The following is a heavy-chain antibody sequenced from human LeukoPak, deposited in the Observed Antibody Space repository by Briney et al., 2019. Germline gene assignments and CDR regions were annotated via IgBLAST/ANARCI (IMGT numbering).Heavy chain of an antibody. CDR1: GYTFTGYY. D-gene: IGHD3-22*01. V-gene: IGHV1-2*02. CDR2: INPNSGGT. CDR3: ARGTDYYDSSGYHRSFDY. J-gene: IGHJ4*02. Sequence: GASVKVSCKASGYTFTGYYMHWVRQAPGQGLEWMGWINPNSGGTNYAQKFQGRVTMTRDTSISTAYMELSRLRSDDTAVYYCARGTDYYDSSGYHRSFDYWGQGTLVTVSS.